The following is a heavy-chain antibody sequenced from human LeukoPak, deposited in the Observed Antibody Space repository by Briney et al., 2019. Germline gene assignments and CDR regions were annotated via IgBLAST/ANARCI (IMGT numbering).Heavy chain of an antibody. V-gene: IGHV3-53*01. CDR1: GFTLSSNY. CDR2: IYSGGST. CDR3: AREAYYYDSSGYYYVNYFDY. D-gene: IGHD3-22*01. Sequence: PGGSLRLSCAASGFTLSSNYMSWVRQAPGKGLEWVSVIYSGGSTYYADSVKGRFTISRDNSKSTMYLQMNSLRAEDTAVYYCAREAYYYDSSGYYYVNYFDYWGQGTLVTVSS. J-gene: IGHJ4*02.